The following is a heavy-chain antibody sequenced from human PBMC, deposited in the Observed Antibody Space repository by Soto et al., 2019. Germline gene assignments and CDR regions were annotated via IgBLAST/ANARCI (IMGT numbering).Heavy chain of an antibody. Sequence: GGSLRLSRAASGFTFSSYSMNWVRQAPGKGLEWVSPISSRNTYIYYADSVKGRFTISRDNAKNSLYLQMNSLRAEDTAVYYCATAEAVAGTAYWGQGTLVTVSS. CDR2: ISSRNTYI. D-gene: IGHD6-19*01. CDR3: ATAEAVAGTAY. CDR1: GFTFSSYS. V-gene: IGHV3-21*01. J-gene: IGHJ4*02.